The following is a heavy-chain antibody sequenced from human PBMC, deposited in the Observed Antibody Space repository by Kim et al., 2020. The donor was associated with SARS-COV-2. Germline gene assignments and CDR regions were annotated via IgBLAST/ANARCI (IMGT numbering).Heavy chain of an antibody. CDR2: INSDGSST. V-gene: IGHV3-74*01. Sequence: INSDGSSTSYADSVKGRFTISRDNAKNTLYLQMNSLRAEDTAVYYCATDYWGQGTLVTVSS. J-gene: IGHJ4*02. CDR3: ATDY.